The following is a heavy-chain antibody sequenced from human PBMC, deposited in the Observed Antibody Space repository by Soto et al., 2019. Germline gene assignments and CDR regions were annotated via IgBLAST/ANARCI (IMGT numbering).Heavy chain of an antibody. J-gene: IGHJ4*02. CDR2: MNPNSGNT. CDR1: GYTFTSYD. V-gene: IGHV1-8*01. Sequence: QVQLVQSGAEVKKPGASVKVSCKASGYTFTSYDINWVRQATGQGLEWMGWMNPNSGNTGYAQKFQGRVTMTRNTSISTAYMELGSLRSEDTAVYYCAIERSSGLYVDYWGQGTLVTVSS. D-gene: IGHD6-19*01. CDR3: AIERSSGLYVDY.